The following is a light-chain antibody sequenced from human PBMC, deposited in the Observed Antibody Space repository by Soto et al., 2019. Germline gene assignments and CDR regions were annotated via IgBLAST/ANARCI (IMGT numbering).Light chain of an antibody. CDR1: SSDVGGYNY. Sequence: QSVLTQPASVSGSPGQSITISCTGTSSDVGGYNYVSWYQQHPGKAPKPMIYAVTDRPSGVSSRFSGSKSGNTASLTVSGLQAEDEADYYCSSYAGSSNVFGTGTKVTVL. CDR3: SSYAGSSNV. J-gene: IGLJ1*01. CDR2: AVT. V-gene: IGLV2-14*01.